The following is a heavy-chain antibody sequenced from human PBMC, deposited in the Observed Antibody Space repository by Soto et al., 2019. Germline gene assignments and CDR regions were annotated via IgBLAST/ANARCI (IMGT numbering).Heavy chain of an antibody. D-gene: IGHD3-3*01. CDR3: ASSGRSYYDFWSGYQENWFDP. J-gene: IGHJ5*02. V-gene: IGHV1-3*01. Sequence: GASVKVSCKASGYTFTSYAMHWVRQAPGQRLEWMGWINAGNGNTKYSQKFQGRVTITRDTSASTAYMELSSLRSEDTAVYYCASSGRSYYDFWSGYQENWFDPWGQGTLVTVSS. CDR1: GYTFTSYA. CDR2: INAGNGNT.